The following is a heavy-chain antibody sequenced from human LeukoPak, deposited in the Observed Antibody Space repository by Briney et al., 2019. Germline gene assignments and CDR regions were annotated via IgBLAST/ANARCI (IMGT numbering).Heavy chain of an antibody. CDR3: ARAIIAAATARGYYYYYYMDV. CDR2: INPSGGST. CDR1: GYTFTGYY. D-gene: IGHD6-13*01. J-gene: IGHJ6*03. Sequence: GASVKVSCKASGYTFTGYYMHWVRQAPGQGLEWMGIINPSGGSTSYAQKFQGRVTMTRDTSTSTVYMELSSLRSEDTAVYYCARAIIAAATARGYYYYYYMDVWGKGTTVTVSS. V-gene: IGHV1-46*01.